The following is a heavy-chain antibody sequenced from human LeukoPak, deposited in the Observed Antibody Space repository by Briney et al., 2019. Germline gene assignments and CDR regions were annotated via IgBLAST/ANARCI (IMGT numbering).Heavy chain of an antibody. J-gene: IGHJ3*02. CDR2: MYYNGSS. D-gene: IGHD1-7*01. CDR3: ARGNYDGAFDI. CDR1: GGSVTSDFYY. Sequence: SETLSLTCTVSGGSVTSDFYYCSWIRQPPGKGLEWIGYMYYNGSSKYNPSLKSRVSISVDTSKNQFSLKLSSVTAADTAVYYCARGNYDGAFDIWGQGTMVTVPS. V-gene: IGHV4-61*01.